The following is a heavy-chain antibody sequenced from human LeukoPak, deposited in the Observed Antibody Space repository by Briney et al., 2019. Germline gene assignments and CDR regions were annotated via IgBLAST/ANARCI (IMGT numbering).Heavy chain of an antibody. V-gene: IGHV4-34*01. CDR3: ARVPVKFAQKNYYFDY. D-gene: IGHD1-7*01. CDR1: GGSFSGYY. Sequence: SETLSLTCAVYGGSFSGYYWSWMRQPPGKGLEWIGEINHSGSTNYNPSLKSRVTISVDTSKNQFSLKLSSVTAADTAVYYCARVPVKFAQKNYYFDYWGQGTLVTVSS. CDR2: INHSGST. J-gene: IGHJ4*02.